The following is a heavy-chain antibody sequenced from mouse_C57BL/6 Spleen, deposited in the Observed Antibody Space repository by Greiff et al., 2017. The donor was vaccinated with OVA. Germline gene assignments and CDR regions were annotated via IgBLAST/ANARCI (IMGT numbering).Heavy chain of an antibody. CDR2: INPSNGGT. CDR3: ARWGTYYSNYAWFAY. CDR1: GYTFTSYW. Sequence: QVQLQQPGTELVKPGASVKLSCKASGYTFTSYWMHWVKQRPGQGLEWIGNINPSNGGTNYNEKFKSKATLTVDKSSSTAYMQLSSLTSEDSAVYYCARWGTYYSNYAWFAYWGRGTLVTVSA. J-gene: IGHJ3*01. V-gene: IGHV1-53*01. D-gene: IGHD2-5*01.